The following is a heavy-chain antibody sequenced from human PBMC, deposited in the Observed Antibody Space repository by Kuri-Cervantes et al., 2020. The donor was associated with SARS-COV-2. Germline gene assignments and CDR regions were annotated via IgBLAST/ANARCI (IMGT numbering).Heavy chain of an antibody. V-gene: IGHV3-11*04. Sequence: GGSLRLSCAASGFXXSNAWMSWVRQAPGKGLEWVSYISSSGSTIYYADSVKGRFTISRDNAKNSLYLQMNSLRAEDTAVYYCASPIYCSSTSCYLGRXXDAFDIWGQGTMVTVSS. CDR3: ASPIYCSSTSCYLGRXXDAFDI. CDR1: GFXXSNAW. CDR2: ISSSGSTI. D-gene: IGHD2-2*01. J-gene: IGHJ3*02.